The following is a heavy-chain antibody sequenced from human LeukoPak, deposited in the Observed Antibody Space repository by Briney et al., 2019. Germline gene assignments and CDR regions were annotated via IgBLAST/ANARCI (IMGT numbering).Heavy chain of an antibody. D-gene: IGHD5-24*01. CDR3: ARDDGDVYIYYFDY. J-gene: IGHJ4*02. V-gene: IGHV3-74*01. Sequence: GGSLRLSCAASGFTFSSYWMHWVRQAPGKGLVWVSRINSDGSNIGYADSVKGRFTLSRDNAKNTLYLQMNSLRAEDTAVYYCARDDGDVYIYYFDYWGPGTLVTVSS. CDR2: INSDGSNI. CDR1: GFTFSSYW.